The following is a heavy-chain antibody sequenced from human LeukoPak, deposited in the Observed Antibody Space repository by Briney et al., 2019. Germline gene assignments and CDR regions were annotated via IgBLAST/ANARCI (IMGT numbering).Heavy chain of an antibody. CDR2: IYTSGTT. J-gene: IGHJ4*02. V-gene: IGHV4-61*02. CDR1: GGSISSGSYY. D-gene: IGHD6-13*01. Sequence: SQTLSLTCTVSGGSISSGSYYWSWIRQPAGTGLEWIGRIYTSGTTHYNPSLKSRVTMSVDTSKNQFSLNLSSVTAADTAVYYCARFSSIAAAFDYWGLGTLVTVSS. CDR3: ARFSSIAAAFDY.